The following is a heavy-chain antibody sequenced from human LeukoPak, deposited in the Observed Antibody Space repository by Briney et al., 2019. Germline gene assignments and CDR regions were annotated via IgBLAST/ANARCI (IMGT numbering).Heavy chain of an antibody. V-gene: IGHV3-30*02. CDR3: ARDRVGYCSSTSCYIGY. J-gene: IGHJ4*02. Sequence: GGSLRLSCAASGFTFSSYGMHWVRQAPGKGLEWVAFIRYDGSNKYYADSVKGRFTISRDNSKNTLYLQMNSLRAEDTAVYYCARDRVGYCSSTSCYIGYWGQGTLVTVSS. CDR1: GFTFSSYG. CDR2: IRYDGSNK. D-gene: IGHD2-2*02.